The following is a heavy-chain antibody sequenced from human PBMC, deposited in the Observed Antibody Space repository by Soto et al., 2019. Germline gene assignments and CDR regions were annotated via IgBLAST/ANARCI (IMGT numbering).Heavy chain of an antibody. CDR3: AREGVVVVGSAWLH. CDR2: IIPILGIA. Sequence: QVQLVQSGAEVKKPGSSVKVSCKASGGTFSSYTISWVRQAPGQGLEWMGRIIPILGIANYAQKFQGRVTIPEDKSTGTADRGLGSLRAESTAVYYCAREGVVVVGSAWLHWGQGTLVTVSS. D-gene: IGHD2-15*01. CDR1: GGTFSSYT. J-gene: IGHJ4*02. V-gene: IGHV1-69*08.